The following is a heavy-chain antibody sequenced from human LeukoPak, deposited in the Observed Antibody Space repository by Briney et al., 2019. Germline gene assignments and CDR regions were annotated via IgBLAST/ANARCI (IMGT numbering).Heavy chain of an antibody. Sequence: GGSLRLSCAASGFTFSSYAMSWVRQAPGKGLEWVSAISGSGGSTYYADSVKGRFTISRDNSKNTLYLQMNSLRAEDTAVYYCAKGGELGYGDYTPVDYWGQGTLVTVSS. CDR1: GFTFSSYA. D-gene: IGHD4-17*01. CDR3: AKGGELGYGDYTPVDY. V-gene: IGHV3-23*01. J-gene: IGHJ4*02. CDR2: ISGSGGST.